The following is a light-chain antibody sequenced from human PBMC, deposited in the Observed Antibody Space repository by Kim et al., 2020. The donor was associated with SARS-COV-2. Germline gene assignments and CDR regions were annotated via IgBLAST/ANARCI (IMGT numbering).Light chain of an antibody. CDR2: TTN. CDR1: SSNIGSNS. J-gene: IGLJ3*02. V-gene: IGLV1-44*01. CDR3: AAWDDSLKGRV. Sequence: QSVLTQPPSTSGTPGQRVTISCSGSSSNIGSNSVNWYQQLPGTAPKLLIYTTNQRPSGVPDRFSGSRSGTSASLAISGLLSEDEADYYCAAWDDSLKGRVFGGGTQLTVL.